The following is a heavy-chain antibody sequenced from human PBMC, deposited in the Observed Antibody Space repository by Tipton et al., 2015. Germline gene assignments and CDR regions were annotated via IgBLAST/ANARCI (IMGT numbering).Heavy chain of an antibody. Sequence: QLVQSGVEMKKPGASVKVSCKASGYSFTSYGMSWVRQAPGQGLEWMGWISAYSGKSNYAQKFQGRLTMTTDTSTTTAYMELRSLRSDDTAVYFCARDPSLVIVVAGSPDFWGQGTLVTVSS. CDR1: GYSFTSYG. D-gene: IGHD2-15*01. CDR2: ISAYSGKS. CDR3: ARDPSLVIVVAGSPDF. V-gene: IGHV1-18*01. J-gene: IGHJ4*02.